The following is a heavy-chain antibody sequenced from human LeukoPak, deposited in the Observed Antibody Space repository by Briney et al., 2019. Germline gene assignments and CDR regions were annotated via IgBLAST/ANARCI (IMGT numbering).Heavy chain of an antibody. V-gene: IGHV4-59*12. Sequence: SETLSLTCTVSGGSISSYYWSWIRQPPGKGLEWIGYIYYSGSTNYNPSLKSRVTISVNTSKNQFYLNLSSVTAADTAVYYCARRYYYNLGSFPFDFWGQGTLVTVSS. CDR3: ARRYYYNLGSFPFDF. CDR2: IYYSGST. CDR1: GGSISSYY. D-gene: IGHD3-10*01. J-gene: IGHJ4*02.